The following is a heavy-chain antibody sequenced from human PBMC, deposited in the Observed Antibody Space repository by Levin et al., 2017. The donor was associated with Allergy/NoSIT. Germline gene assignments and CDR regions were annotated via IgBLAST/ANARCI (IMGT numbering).Heavy chain of an antibody. Sequence: ASVKVSCKASGYTFKNYGISWVRQAPGQGLEWMGWISTHNGNTNYAQSFQGRVTMTTDTSTSTADMLLRSLISDDTAVYYCERFVVTPVSYFYMDVWGKGTTVTVSS. J-gene: IGHJ6*03. V-gene: IGHV1-18*01. CDR3: ERFVVTPVSYFYMDV. CDR1: GYTFKNYG. D-gene: IGHD2-2*01. CDR2: ISTHNGNT.